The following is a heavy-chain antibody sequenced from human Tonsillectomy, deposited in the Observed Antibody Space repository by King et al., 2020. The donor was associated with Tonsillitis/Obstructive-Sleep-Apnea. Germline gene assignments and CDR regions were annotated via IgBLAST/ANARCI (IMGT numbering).Heavy chain of an antibody. CDR1: GYKFSDYG. CDR2: SGVHNPKT. D-gene: IGHD3-16*01. Sequence: QLVQSGSEVKKPGASVKVSCKASGYKFSDYGVSWVRQAPGQGRERMGWSGVHNPKTNYAQNLEDRVTMTPDTATSTVYMELRSLRSDDTAVYYCVRDRVWGGGTTYYYYGMDVWGQGTTVTVSS. CDR3: VRDRVWGGGTTYYYYGMDV. J-gene: IGHJ6*02. V-gene: IGHV1-18*01.